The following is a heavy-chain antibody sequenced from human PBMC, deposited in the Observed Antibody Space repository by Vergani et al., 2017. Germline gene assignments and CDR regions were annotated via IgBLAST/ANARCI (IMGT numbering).Heavy chain of an antibody. V-gene: IGHV1-69*04. CDR1: GGTFSSYA. J-gene: IGHJ4*02. Sequence: QVQLVQSGAEVKKPGASVKVSCKASGGTFSSYAISWVRQAPGQGLEWMGRIIPILGIANYAQKFQGRVTITADKSTSTAYMELSSLRSDDTAVYYCARGGKIANFDYWGQGTLVTVSS. CDR2: IIPILGIA. CDR3: ARGGKIANFDY. D-gene: IGHD4-23*01.